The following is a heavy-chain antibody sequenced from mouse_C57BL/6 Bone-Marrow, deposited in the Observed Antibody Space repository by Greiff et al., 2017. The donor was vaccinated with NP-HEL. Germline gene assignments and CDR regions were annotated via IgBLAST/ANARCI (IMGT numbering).Heavy chain of an antibody. V-gene: IGHV1-5*01. CDR3: TRGDYYGIRQGDY. CDR2: IYPGSSVT. CDR1: GYTFTSYW. J-gene: IGHJ2*01. D-gene: IGHD1-1*01. Sequence: VQLQQSGTVLARPGASVKMSCKTSGYTFTSYWMHWVTQRPGQGLEWIGAIYPGSSVTSYNQKFKGKAKLTAVTSASTAYMELSSLTNEDSAVYYCTRGDYYGIRQGDYWGQGTTLTVSS.